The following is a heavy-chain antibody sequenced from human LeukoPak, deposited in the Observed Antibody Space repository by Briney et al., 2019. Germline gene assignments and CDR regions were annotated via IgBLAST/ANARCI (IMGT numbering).Heavy chain of an antibody. CDR1: GYTFTSYD. CDR2: MNPNSGNT. D-gene: IGHD6-13*01. V-gene: IGHV1-8*01. J-gene: IGHJ4*02. Sequence: GASVKVSCKASGYTFTSYDINWVRQATGQGLEWMGWMNPNSGNTGYAQKFQGRVTMTRNTSINTAYMELSSLRSEDTAVYYCARVRSAYRYSSSWYFFTFWGQGTLVTVSS. CDR3: ARVRSAYRYSSSWYFFTF.